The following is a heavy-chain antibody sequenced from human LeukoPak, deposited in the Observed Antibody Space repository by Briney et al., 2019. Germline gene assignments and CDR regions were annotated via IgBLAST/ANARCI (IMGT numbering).Heavy chain of an antibody. V-gene: IGHV3-21*01. CDR1: GFTFSSYS. CDR2: ISSSSSYI. D-gene: IGHD6-13*01. J-gene: IGHJ4*02. CDR3: ASQSAAGLDY. Sequence: GGSLRLSRAASGFTFSSYSMNWVRQAPGKGLEWVSSISSSSSYIYYADSVKGRFTISRDNAKNSLYLQMNSLRAEDTAVYYCASQSAAGLDYWGQGTLVTVSS.